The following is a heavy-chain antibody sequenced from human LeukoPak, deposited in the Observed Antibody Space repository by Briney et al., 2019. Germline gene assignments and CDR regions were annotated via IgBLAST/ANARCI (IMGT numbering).Heavy chain of an antibody. CDR1: GGTFSSYA. V-gene: IGHV1-69*13. Sequence: SVKVSCKASGGTFSSYAISWVRQAPEQGLEWMGGIIPIFGTANYAQKFQGRVTITADESTSTAYMELSSLRSEDTAVYYCARALYDSSGYYYGGVYYYGMDVWGQGTTVTVSS. CDR3: ARALYDSSGYYYGGVYYYGMDV. D-gene: IGHD3-22*01. J-gene: IGHJ6*02. CDR2: IIPIFGTA.